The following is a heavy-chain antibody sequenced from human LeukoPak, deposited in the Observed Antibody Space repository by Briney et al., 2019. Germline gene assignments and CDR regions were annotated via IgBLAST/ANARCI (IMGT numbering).Heavy chain of an antibody. CDR1: GYTFTGYY. D-gene: IGHD3-22*01. CDR2: INPNSGGT. CDR3: ARSTWGSSGYYYATDY. V-gene: IGHV1-2*02. Sequence: ASEKVSCKASGYTFTGYYMHWVRQAPGQGLEWMGWINPNSGGTNYAQKFQGRVTMTRDTSISTAYMELSRLRSDDTAVYYCARSTWGSSGYYYATDYWGQGTLVTVSS. J-gene: IGHJ4*02.